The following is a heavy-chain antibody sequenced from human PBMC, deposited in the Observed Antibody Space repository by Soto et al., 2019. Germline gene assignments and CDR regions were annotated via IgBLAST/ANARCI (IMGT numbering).Heavy chain of an antibody. CDR1: GGSLSGYY. Sequence: QVQLQQWGAGLLKPSETLSLNCAVTGGSLSGYYWSWIRQPPGKGLEWIGEVKDGGHTNYSPSLRGXXTXSSXTSNNQFPLRLNSVTAADTGVYYCARGQEGVVATHWDQGSLVTVSS. CDR2: VKDGGHT. J-gene: IGHJ4*02. CDR3: ARGQEGVVATH. V-gene: IGHV4-34*01. D-gene: IGHD5-12*01.